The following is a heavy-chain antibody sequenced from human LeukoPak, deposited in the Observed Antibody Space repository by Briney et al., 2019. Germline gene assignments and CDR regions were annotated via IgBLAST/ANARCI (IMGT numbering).Heavy chain of an antibody. D-gene: IGHD2-21*02. J-gene: IGHJ4*02. CDR3: ARGDFNDLRYGC. Sequence: PGGPLRLSCAASGFSFTSYWMSWVRQAPGKGLEWVANIKEDGSVKFYVDSVRGRFTISRDNTKNSLYLQMNGLRAEDTAMYYCARGDFNDLRYGCWGQGSLVTVSS. V-gene: IGHV3-7*03. CDR2: IKEDGSVK. CDR1: GFSFTSYW.